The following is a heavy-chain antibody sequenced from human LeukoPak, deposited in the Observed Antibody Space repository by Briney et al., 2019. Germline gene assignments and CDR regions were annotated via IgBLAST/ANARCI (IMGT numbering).Heavy chain of an antibody. J-gene: IGHJ6*02. D-gene: IGHD6-19*01. CDR3: ARETRYSSGWTERSYYYGMDV. CDR2: IYYSGST. V-gene: IGHV4-59*01. CDR1: GGSISSYY. Sequence: SETLSLTCIVSGGSISSYYWSWIRQPPGKGLEWIGYIYYSGSTNYNPSLKSRVTISVDTSKNQFSLKLSSVTAADTAVYYCARETRYSSGWTERSYYYGMDVWGQRTTVTVSS.